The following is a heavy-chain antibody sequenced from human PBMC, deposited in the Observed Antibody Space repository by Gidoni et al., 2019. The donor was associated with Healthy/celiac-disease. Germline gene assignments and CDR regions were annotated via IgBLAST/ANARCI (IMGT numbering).Heavy chain of an antibody. CDR2: TRNKANSYTT. Sequence: EVQLVESGGGLVQPGGSLRLSCAASGFTFSDHYMDWVRQAPGKGLEWVGRTRNKANSYTTEYAASVKGRFTISRDDSKNSLYLQMNSLKTEDTAVYYCKVTASIDYYDSSAKRGNFDYWGQGTLVTVSS. CDR1: GFTFSDHY. V-gene: IGHV3-72*01. J-gene: IGHJ4*02. D-gene: IGHD3-22*01. CDR3: KVTASIDYYDSSAKRGNFDY.